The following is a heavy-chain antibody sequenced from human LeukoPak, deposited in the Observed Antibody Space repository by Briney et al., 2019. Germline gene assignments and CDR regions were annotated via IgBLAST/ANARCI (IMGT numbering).Heavy chain of an antibody. Sequence: ASVKVSCKASGYTFTLYYMHWVRQAPGQGLEWMGWISTYNGNTHYAQKLQGRVTMTTDTSTSTAYMELRSLRSDDTAVYYCARSSLAVAGSVFDYWGQGTLVTVSS. J-gene: IGHJ4*02. CDR1: GYTFTLYY. CDR3: ARSSLAVAGSVFDY. D-gene: IGHD6-19*01. CDR2: ISTYNGNT. V-gene: IGHV1-18*04.